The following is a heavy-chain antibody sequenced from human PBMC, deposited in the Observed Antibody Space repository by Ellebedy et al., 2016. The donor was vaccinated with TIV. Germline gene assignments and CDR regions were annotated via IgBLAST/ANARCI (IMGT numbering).Heavy chain of an antibody. V-gene: IGHV3-33*01. J-gene: IGHJ4*02. D-gene: IGHD3-16*01. CDR1: GFSFSNYG. Sequence: GGSLRLXCAASGFSFSNYGIQWVRQAPGKGLEWVGVIWYDGSKEEYVESVKGRFTISRDNSKNTTTLQMNSLRVEDTATYYCARDCGGSSRCLVYWGQGSLVTVSS. CDR3: ARDCGGSSRCLVY. CDR2: IWYDGSKE.